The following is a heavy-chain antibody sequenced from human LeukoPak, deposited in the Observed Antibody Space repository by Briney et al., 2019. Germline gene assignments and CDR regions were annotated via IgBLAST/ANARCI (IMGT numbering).Heavy chain of an antibody. D-gene: IGHD5/OR15-5a*01. Sequence: ASVKVSCKASGYTFTGHYLHWVRQAPGQELEWMGWINSNSGATNSAQKFQGRVTMTMDTSISTAYMELSRLRSDDTAVYYCARVPLVSTIPFDYWGHGTLVTVSS. CDR3: ARVPLVSTIPFDY. V-gene: IGHV1-2*02. CDR2: INSNSGAT. CDR1: GYTFTGHY. J-gene: IGHJ4*01.